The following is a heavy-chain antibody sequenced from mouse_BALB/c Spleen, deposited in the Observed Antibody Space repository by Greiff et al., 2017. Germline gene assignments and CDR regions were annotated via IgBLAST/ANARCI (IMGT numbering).Heavy chain of an antibody. CDR1: GYAFSSYW. Sequence: VQLQQSGAELVRPGSSVKISRKASGYAFSSYWMNWVKQRPGQGLEWIGQIYPGDGDTNYNGKFKGKATLTADKSSSTAYMQLSSLTSEDSAVYFCARSVLGHYAMDYWGQGTSVTVSS. CDR2: IYPGDGDT. CDR3: ARSVLGHYAMDY. D-gene: IGHD4-1*01. J-gene: IGHJ4*01. V-gene: IGHV1-80*01.